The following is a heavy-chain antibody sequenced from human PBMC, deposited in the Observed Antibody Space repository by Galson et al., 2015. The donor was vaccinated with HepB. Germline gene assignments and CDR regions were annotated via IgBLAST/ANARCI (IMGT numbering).Heavy chain of an antibody. CDR1: GGSFSGYY. V-gene: IGHV4-34*01. D-gene: IGHD1-26*01. J-gene: IGHJ6*03. Sequence: TLSLTCAVYGGSFSGYYWSWIRQPPGKGLEWIGEINHSGSTNYNPSLKSRVTISVDTSKNQFSLKLSSVTAADTAVYYCARGDREQGYYMDVWGKGTTVTVSS. CDR2: INHSGST. CDR3: ARGDREQGYYMDV.